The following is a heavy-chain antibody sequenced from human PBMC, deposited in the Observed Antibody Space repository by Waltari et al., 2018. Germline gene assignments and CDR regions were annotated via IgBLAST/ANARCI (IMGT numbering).Heavy chain of an antibody. D-gene: IGHD6-6*01. J-gene: IGHJ4*02. CDR1: GGSISSHY. CDR3: ARGIAAEYYFDY. V-gene: IGHV4-59*11. Sequence: QVQLQESGPGLVKPSETLSLTCTVSGGSISSHYWSWLRQPPGKGLEWIGYIYYSGSTNYNPSLKSRVTISVDTSKNQFSLKLSSVTAADTAVYYCARGIAAEYYFDYWGQGTLVTVSS. CDR2: IYYSGST.